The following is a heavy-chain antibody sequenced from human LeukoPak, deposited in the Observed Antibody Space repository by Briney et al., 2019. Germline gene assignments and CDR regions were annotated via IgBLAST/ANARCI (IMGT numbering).Heavy chain of an antibody. V-gene: IGHV4-4*02. Sequence: SGTLSLTCAVPGGSISSSNWWSWVRQPPGKGLEWIGEIYHSGSTNYNPSLKSRVTISVDKSKNQFSLKLSSVTAADTAVYYCARGPPDSGYWFDYWGQGTLVTVSS. J-gene: IGHJ4*02. D-gene: IGHD3-22*01. CDR2: IYHSGST. CDR3: ARGPPDSGYWFDY. CDR1: GGSISSSNW.